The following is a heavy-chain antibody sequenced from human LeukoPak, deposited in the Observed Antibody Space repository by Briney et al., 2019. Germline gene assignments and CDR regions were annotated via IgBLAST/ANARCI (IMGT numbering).Heavy chain of an antibody. Sequence: SETLSLTCTVSGASITTYYWNWIRQPPGKELEWIGYIYYTGTTKYNPSLRSRVTISVDTSKNQFSLKLSSVTAADTAVYYCARDRDIVVVPAAQNWGQGTLVTVSS. CDR1: GASITTYY. J-gene: IGHJ4*02. V-gene: IGHV4-59*12. D-gene: IGHD2-2*01. CDR3: ARDRDIVVVPAAQN. CDR2: IYYTGTT.